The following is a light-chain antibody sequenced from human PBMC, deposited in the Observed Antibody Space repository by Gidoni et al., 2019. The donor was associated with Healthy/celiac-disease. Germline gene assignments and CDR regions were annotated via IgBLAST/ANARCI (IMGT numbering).Light chain of an antibody. J-gene: IGLJ1*01. Sequence: QSVLTQPPSVPGAPAQRVTISCTVSSSNIGAGYDVHWYQQLPGAAPKLLIYGNGNRPSGVPDRFSGSKSGTSASLAITGLQAEDEADYYCQSYDSSLSGSGVFGTGTKVTVL. V-gene: IGLV1-40*01. CDR1: SSNIGAGYD. CDR3: QSYDSSLSGSGV. CDR2: GNG.